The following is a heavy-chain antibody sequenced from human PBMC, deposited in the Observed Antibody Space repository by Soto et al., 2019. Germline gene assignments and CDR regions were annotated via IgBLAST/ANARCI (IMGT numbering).Heavy chain of an antibody. CDR2: IYHSGST. Sequence: QVQLQESGPGLVKPSGTLSLTCAVSGGSISSSNWWSWVRQPPGKGLEWIGEIYHSGSTNYNPSLKSRVTIAVDQSKNQFSLKLSSVTDADTAVYYCAALRYSSSWALDYGMDVWGQGTTVTVSS. CDR3: AALRYSSSWALDYGMDV. CDR1: GGSISSSNW. V-gene: IGHV4-4*02. D-gene: IGHD6-13*01. J-gene: IGHJ6*02.